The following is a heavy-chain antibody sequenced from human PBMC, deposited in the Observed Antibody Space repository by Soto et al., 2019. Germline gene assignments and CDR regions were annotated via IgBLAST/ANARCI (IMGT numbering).Heavy chain of an antibody. CDR2: LIPMLGTP. V-gene: IGHV1-69*05. Sequence: QVQLVQSGAEVKKPGSSVKVSCKSSGDIFSSYAFSWVRQAPGQGLEWMGALIPMLGTPYYAPNFQGRVTXPTAXPXHTAFMELSSLRSEDRAMYYCARAKGQHHFFYGMDVWGQGPTVTVSS. CDR3: ARAKGQHHFFYGMDV. D-gene: IGHD1-1*01. CDR1: GDIFSSYA. J-gene: IGHJ6*02.